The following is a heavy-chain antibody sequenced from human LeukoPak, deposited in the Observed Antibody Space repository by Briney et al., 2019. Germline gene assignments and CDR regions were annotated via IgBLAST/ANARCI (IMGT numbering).Heavy chain of an antibody. CDR2: IFYSGST. CDR1: GASISSSSYY. V-gene: IGHV4-39*07. Sequence: PSETLSLTCTVSGASISSSSYYWGWIRQPPGKGLEWIGSIFYSGSTYYNPSLKSRVTISVDTSNNQFSLKLSSVAAADTAVYYCARDRATYDILTGYYPNWFDPWGQGTLVTVSS. CDR3: ARDRATYDILTGYYPNWFDP. J-gene: IGHJ5*02. D-gene: IGHD3-9*01.